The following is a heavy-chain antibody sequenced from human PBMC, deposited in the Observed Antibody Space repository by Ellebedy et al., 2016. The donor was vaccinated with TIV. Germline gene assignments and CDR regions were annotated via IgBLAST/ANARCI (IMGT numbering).Heavy chain of an antibody. V-gene: IGHV3-73*01. CDR2: IRTKPNGYTT. Sequence: GEFLKISCTASGFKFSDSAMHWVRQASGKGLERVGRIRTKPNGYTTAYAESVKGRFTISRDDSKNTTTLEMESLKTEDTALYYCTRRDAFDIWGQGAVVTVSS. CDR1: GFKFSDSA. J-gene: IGHJ3*02. CDR3: TRRDAFDI.